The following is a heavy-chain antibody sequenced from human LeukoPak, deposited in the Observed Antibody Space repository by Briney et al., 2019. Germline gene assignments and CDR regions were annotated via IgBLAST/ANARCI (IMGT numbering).Heavy chain of an antibody. CDR2: IYYSGTT. CDR3: ARSPIMIRGALPPDFDS. Sequence: KSSETLSLTCSVSGGSINISSYSWGWIRQTPGKGLEWIGSIYYSGTTYFNPSLKSRVTISIDTSKNQFSLKLSSVTAADTAVYYCARSPIMIRGALPPDFDSWGQGTLVTVSS. V-gene: IGHV4-39*07. J-gene: IGHJ4*02. CDR1: GGSINISSYS. D-gene: IGHD3-10*01.